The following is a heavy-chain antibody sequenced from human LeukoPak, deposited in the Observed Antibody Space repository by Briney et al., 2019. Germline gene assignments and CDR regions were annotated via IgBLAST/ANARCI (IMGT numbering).Heavy chain of an antibody. Sequence: GRSLRLSCAASGFTFSSYGMHWVRQAPGKGLEWVAVISYDGSNKYYADSVKGRFTISRDNSKNTLYLQMNSLRAEDTAVYYCAKDKIRYYYYYMDVWGKGTTVTVSS. CDR3: AKDKIRYYYYYMDV. J-gene: IGHJ6*03. D-gene: IGHD3-10*01. CDR2: ISYDGSNK. V-gene: IGHV3-30*18. CDR1: GFTFSSYG.